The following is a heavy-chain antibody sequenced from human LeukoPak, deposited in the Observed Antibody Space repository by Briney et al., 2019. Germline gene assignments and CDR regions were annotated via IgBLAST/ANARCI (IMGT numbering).Heavy chain of an antibody. V-gene: IGHV3-30*18. CDR2: ISYDGSNK. J-gene: IGHJ4*02. D-gene: IGHD4-17*01. Sequence: GGSLRLSCAASGFTFSSYGMHWVRRAPGKGLEWVAVISYDGSNKYYADSVKGRFTISRDNSKNTLYLQMNSLRAEDTAVYYCANYGDYTSNFDYWGQGTLVTVSS. CDR3: ANYGDYTSNFDY. CDR1: GFTFSSYG.